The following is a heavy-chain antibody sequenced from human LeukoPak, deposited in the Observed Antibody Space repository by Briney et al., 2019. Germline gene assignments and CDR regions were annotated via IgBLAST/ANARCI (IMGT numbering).Heavy chain of an antibody. V-gene: IGHV3-21*01. CDR2: ISSSSSYI. J-gene: IGHJ4*02. CDR3: ARVHAGYCGGDCYSDEIDY. D-gene: IGHD2-21*02. CDR1: GFTFSSYS. Sequence: GGSLRLSCAASGFTFSSYSMNWVRQAPGKGLEWVSSISSSSSYIYYADSVKGRFTIPRDNAKNTLYLQMNSLRAEDTAVYYCARVHAGYCGGDCYSDEIDYWGQGTLVTVSS.